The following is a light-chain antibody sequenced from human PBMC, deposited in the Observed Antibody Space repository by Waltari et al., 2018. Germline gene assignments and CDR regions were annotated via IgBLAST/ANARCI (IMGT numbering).Light chain of an antibody. J-gene: IGLJ3*02. Sequence: QSALTQPASVPGSPGPSITTPCTGTRRAVGSSHYVSWYHQPPGEAPKLIIYDVTDRPSGVSSRFSGSKSGNTASLTISGLLAEDEADYYCSSYTTTNILVFGGGTRLTVL. CDR2: DVT. V-gene: IGLV2-14*03. CDR3: SSYTTTNILV. CDR1: RRAVGSSHY.